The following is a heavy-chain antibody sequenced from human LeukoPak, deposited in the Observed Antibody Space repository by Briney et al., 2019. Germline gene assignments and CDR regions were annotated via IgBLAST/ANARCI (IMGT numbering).Heavy chain of an antibody. D-gene: IGHD6-13*01. V-gene: IGHV3-21*01. CDR1: GFPINSYT. J-gene: IGHJ5*02. CDR3: ARDSTSCSSCLPNWFDP. CDR2: ISSSSSYI. Sequence: PGGSLRLSCAASGFPINSYTMNWVRQAPGKGLEWVSSISSSSSYIYYADSVKGRFTISRDNAKNSLYLQMNSLRAEDTAVYYCARDSTSCSSCLPNWFDPWGQGTLVTVSS.